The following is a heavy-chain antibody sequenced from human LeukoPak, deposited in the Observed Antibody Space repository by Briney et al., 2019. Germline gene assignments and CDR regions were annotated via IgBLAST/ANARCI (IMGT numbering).Heavy chain of an antibody. CDR3: AKTSTVVFSLTFDY. J-gene: IGHJ4*02. Sequence: GGSLRLSCAASGFTFSSYGMHWVRQAPGKGLEWVAVISYDGSNKYYADSVKGRFTISRDNSKNTLYLQMNSLRAEDTAVYYCAKTSTVVFSLTFDYWGQGTLVTVSS. CDR1: GFTFSSYG. D-gene: IGHD4-23*01. V-gene: IGHV3-30*18. CDR2: ISYDGSNK.